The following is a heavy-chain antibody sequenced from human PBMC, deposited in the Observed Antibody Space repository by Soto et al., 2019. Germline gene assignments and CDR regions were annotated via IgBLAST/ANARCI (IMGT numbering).Heavy chain of an antibody. CDR2: IYHSGTT. J-gene: IGHJ5*02. CDR1: GYSISSGYY. Sequence: TSETLSLTCVVSGYSISSGYYWGWIRQPPGKGLEWIGSIYHSGTTYYNPSLKSRVTISLDTSRNQFSLKLTSVTAADTAVYYCARSLLTSSWYAGSWGQGTLVTVAS. V-gene: IGHV4-38-2*01. D-gene: IGHD6-13*01. CDR3: ARSLLTSSWYAGS.